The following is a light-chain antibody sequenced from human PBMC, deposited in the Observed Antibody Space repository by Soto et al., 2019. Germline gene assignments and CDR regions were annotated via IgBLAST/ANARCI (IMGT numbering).Light chain of an antibody. V-gene: IGLV2-14*03. CDR1: SSDVGAFNY. Sequence: QTALTQPAAVSGSPGQAITISCSGTSSDVGAFNYVSWYQQPSGKAPKLMIYAVSNRPSGVSNRFSGSKSGNTASLTISGLRAEDEADYYCNSYTSNNAYVFGTGTKVTVL. J-gene: IGLJ1*01. CDR3: NSYTSNNAYV. CDR2: AVS.